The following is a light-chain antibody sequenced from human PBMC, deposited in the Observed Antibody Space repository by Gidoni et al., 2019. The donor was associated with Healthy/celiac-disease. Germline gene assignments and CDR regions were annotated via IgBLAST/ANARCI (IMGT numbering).Light chain of an antibody. CDR2: KDS. V-gene: IGLV3-25*02. J-gene: IGLJ2*01. CDR3: QSADSSGTYVV. CDR1: ALPKQY. Sequence: SYELTQPPSVSVSPGQTARITCSGDALPKQYAYWYQQKPGQAPVLVIYKDSERPSGIPERFSGSSSGTTVTLTISGVQAEDEADYSCQSADSSGTYVVFGGGTKLTVL.